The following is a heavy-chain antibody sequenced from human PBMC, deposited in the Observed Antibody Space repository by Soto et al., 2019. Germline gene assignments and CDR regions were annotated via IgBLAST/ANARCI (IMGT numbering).Heavy chain of an antibody. Sequence: QVQLVESGGGMVQPGRSLRLSCAASGFTFSSYAMHWVRQAPGKGLEWVAVISYDGSNKYYADSVKGRFTISRDNSKNTLYLQMNSLRAEDTAVYYCARARMGGNWFDPWGQGTLVTVSS. CDR1: GFTFSSYA. D-gene: IGHD3-16*01. J-gene: IGHJ5*02. CDR2: ISYDGSNK. CDR3: ARARMGGNWFDP. V-gene: IGHV3-30-3*01.